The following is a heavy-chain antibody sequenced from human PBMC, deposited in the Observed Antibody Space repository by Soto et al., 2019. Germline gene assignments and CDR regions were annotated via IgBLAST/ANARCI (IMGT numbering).Heavy chain of an antibody. CDR1: GGSISSGGYY. Sequence: QVQLQESGPGLVKPSQTLSLTCTVSGGSISSGGYYWSWIRQHPGKGLEWIGFIYHSGNTFHNPSLKSRVVLSLDTSKNQFSLQLSSVTAADTAIYYCARGELWWDYWGQGSLVTVYS. V-gene: IGHV4-31*03. J-gene: IGHJ4*02. CDR3: ARGELWWDY. CDR2: IYHSGNT. D-gene: IGHD2-21*01.